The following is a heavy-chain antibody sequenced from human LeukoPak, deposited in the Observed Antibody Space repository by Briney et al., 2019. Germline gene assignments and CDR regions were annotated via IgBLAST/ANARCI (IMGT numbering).Heavy chain of an antibody. J-gene: IGHJ4*02. CDR1: GFTFRSYA. V-gene: IGHV3-30-3*01. D-gene: IGHD4-11*01. Sequence: GRSLRLSCAASGFTFRSYAMHWVRQAPGKGLEWVAVISYDGSNKYYADSVKGRFTISRDNSKNTLCLQMNSLSADDTAVYYCARDPYSNYYFDYWGQGTLVTVSS. CDR2: ISYDGSNK. CDR3: ARDPYSNYYFDY.